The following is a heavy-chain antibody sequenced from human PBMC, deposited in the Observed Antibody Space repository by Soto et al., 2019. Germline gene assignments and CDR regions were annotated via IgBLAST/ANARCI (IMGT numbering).Heavy chain of an antibody. CDR1: GYTFTNYG. V-gene: IGHV1-18*01. CDR3: VRGDGGYFDH. CDR2: ISAYNGHT. D-gene: IGHD3-16*01. J-gene: IGHJ4*02. Sequence: QVQLVQSGVDVKKPGASVKVSCKAMGYTFTNYGLSWVRQAPGEGLEWMGWISAYNGHTKYAQKVQDRLTLTTDTSASPAYWELRGLRSDDTAVYYCVRGDGGYFDHGGQGTLVLVSS.